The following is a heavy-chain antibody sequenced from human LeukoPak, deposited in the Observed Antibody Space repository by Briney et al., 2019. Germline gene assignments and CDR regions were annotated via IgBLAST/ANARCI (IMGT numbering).Heavy chain of an antibody. V-gene: IGHV1-8*01. D-gene: IGHD3-9*01. CDR3: ARVELTYYDILTGYYYGMDV. Sequence: ASVKVSCKASGYTFTSYDINWVRQATGQGLEWMGWMNPNSGNTGYAQKFQGRVTMTRNTSISTAYMELSSLRSEDTAVYYCARVELTYYDILTGYYYGMDVWGQGTTVTVSS. CDR2: MNPNSGNT. J-gene: IGHJ6*02. CDR1: GYTFTSYD.